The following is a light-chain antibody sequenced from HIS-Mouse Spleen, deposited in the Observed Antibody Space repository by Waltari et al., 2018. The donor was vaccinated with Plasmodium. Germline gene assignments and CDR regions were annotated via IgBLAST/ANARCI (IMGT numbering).Light chain of an antibody. V-gene: IGKV1-39*01. CDR1: QSISSY. CDR2: AAS. Sequence: DIQMTQSPSSLSASVGDRVTITCRASQSISSYLNWYQHKPGKAPKLLIYAASSLQSGVPSRFSGSGSGTDFTLTISSLQPEDVATYNCQQSYSTWTFGQGTKVEIK. CDR3: QQSYSTWT. J-gene: IGKJ1*01.